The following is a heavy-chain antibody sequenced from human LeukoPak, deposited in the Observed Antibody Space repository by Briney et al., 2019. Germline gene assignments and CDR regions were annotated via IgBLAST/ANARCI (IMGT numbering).Heavy chain of an antibody. J-gene: IGHJ4*02. CDR1: GGSISSGGYS. Sequence: SQTLSLTCAVSGGSISSGGYSWSWVRQPPGKGLEWIGYIYYSGSTNYNPSLKSRVTISVDTSKNQFSLKLSSVTAADTAVYYCARGREAVNYWGQGTLVTVSS. CDR3: ARGREAVNY. D-gene: IGHD1-26*01. CDR2: IYYSGST. V-gene: IGHV4-30-2*01.